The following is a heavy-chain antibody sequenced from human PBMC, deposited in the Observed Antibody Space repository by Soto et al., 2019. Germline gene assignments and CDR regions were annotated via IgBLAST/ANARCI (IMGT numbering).Heavy chain of an antibody. CDR3: ARDQRHYVILTGYLNDAFDI. Sequence: QVTLKESGPVLVKPTETLTLTCTVSGFSLSNARMGVSWIRQPPGKALEWLAHIFSNDEKSYSTSLKSRLTISKDTSKSQVVLTMTNMDPVDTATYYCARDQRHYVILTGYLNDAFDIWGQGTMVTVSS. V-gene: IGHV2-26*01. CDR1: GFSLSNARMG. J-gene: IGHJ3*02. CDR2: IFSNDEK. D-gene: IGHD3-9*01.